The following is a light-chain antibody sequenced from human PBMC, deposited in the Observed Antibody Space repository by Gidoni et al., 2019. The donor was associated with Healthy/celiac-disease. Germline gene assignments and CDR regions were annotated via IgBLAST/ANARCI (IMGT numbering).Light chain of an antibody. CDR3: QQYNSYSPEYT. Sequence: DIQMTQSPSTLSASVGDRVTITCRASQSISTWLAWYQQKPGKAPKLLIYKASDFESVVPSRFSGSGSGTEFTLTISSLQPDDFATYYCQQYNSYSPEYTFGQGTKLEIK. V-gene: IGKV1-5*03. CDR2: KAS. CDR1: QSISTW. J-gene: IGKJ2*01.